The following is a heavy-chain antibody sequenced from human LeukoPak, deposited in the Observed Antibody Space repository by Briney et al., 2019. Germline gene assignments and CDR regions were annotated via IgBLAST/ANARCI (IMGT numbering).Heavy chain of an antibody. CDR1: GFTFSSYS. D-gene: IGHD5-12*01. V-gene: IGHV3-48*04. J-gene: IGHJ4*02. CDR2: ISSSSSTI. CDR3: ARDPTDSGYDLNFDY. Sequence: GGSLRLSCAASGFTFSSYSMNWVRQAPGKGLEWVSYISSSSSTIYYADSVKGRFTISRDNAKNSLYLQMNSLRAEDTAVYYCARDPTDSGYDLNFDYWGQGTLVTVSS.